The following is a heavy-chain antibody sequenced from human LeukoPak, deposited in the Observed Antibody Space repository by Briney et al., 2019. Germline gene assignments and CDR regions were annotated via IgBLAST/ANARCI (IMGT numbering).Heavy chain of an antibody. V-gene: IGHV3-7*01. D-gene: IGHD1-1*01. CDR1: QFTFNGSW. CDR3: AIWTSGNY. J-gene: IGHJ4*02. CDR2: MDPTGSQK. Sequence: GGSLRLSCADSQFTFNGSWMNWVRPAPRKGLEWVANMDPTGSQKRYVDSVKGRFTISKDNPGASLYLDMHSLRAEDTAIYYCAIWTSGNYWGQGTLVTVSS.